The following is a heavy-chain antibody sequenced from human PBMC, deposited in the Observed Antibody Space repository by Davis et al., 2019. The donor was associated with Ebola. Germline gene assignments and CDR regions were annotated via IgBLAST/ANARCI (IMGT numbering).Heavy chain of an antibody. CDR3: ARDTELRFLEWSNGMDV. CDR1: GFTFSSYW. D-gene: IGHD3-3*01. CDR2: IKQDGSEK. V-gene: IGHV3-7*01. J-gene: IGHJ6*02. Sequence: GGSLRLSCAVSGFTFSSYWMNWVRQAPGKGLEWVAIIKQDGSEKYYVDSVKGRFTISRDNAKNSLFLQMDSLRAEDTAVYYCARDTELRFLEWSNGMDVWGQGTTVTVSS.